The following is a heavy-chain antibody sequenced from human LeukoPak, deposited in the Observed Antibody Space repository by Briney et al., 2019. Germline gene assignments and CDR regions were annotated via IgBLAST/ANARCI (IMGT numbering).Heavy chain of an antibody. Sequence: SETLSLTCTVSGGSISSSSYYWGWLRQPPGKGLEWIGTIYYSGRTYYNPSLKSRVTISVDTSKNQFSLKLSSVTAADTAVYYCARLSTSAYFQHWGQGTLATVSS. CDR2: IYYSGRT. CDR3: ARLSTSAYFQH. J-gene: IGHJ1*01. CDR1: GGSISSSSYY. V-gene: IGHV4-39*01.